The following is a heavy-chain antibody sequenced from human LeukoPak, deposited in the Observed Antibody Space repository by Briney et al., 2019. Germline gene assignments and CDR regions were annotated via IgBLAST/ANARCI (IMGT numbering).Heavy chain of an antibody. V-gene: IGHV4-39*01. CDR1: GGSISSSSYY. D-gene: IGHD5-12*01. CDR2: IYYSGSS. CDR3: ARSLWQRTGYFDY. J-gene: IGHJ4*02. Sequence: SETLSLTCTVSGGSISSSSYYWRCIRQPPRKRLERIGSIYYSGSSYDTPSLKTRVTISVDTSKNQFSLKLSSVTAADTAVYYCARSLWQRTGYFDYCGQATLVT.